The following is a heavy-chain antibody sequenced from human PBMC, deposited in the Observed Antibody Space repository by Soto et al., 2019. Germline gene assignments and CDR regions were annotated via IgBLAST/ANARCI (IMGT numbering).Heavy chain of an antibody. J-gene: IGHJ5*02. Sequence: SETLSLTCTVSGGSISSSSYYWGWIRQPPGKGLEWIGSIYYSGSTYYNPSLKSRVTISVDTSKNQFSLKLSSVTAADTAVYYCARHVIVVVPAANDGKKMSPFSTIFGVPDGNWFDPWGQGTLVTVSS. CDR1: GGSISSSSYY. D-gene: IGHD2-2*01. CDR3: ARHVIVVVPAANDGKKMSPFSTIFGVPDGNWFDP. CDR2: IYYSGST. V-gene: IGHV4-39*01.